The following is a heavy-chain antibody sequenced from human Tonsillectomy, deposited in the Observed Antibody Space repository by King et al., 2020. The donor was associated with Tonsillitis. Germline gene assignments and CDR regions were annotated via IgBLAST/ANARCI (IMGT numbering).Heavy chain of an antibody. CDR2: ISTSSSYI. CDR1: GFTFSTYS. D-gene: IGHD3-22*01. J-gene: IGHJ4*02. Sequence: VQLVESGGGLVKPGGSLRLSCAASGFTFSTYSMNWVRQAPGKGLEWVSSISTSSSYIYYAVSVKGRFTISRDNAQNSLYLQMNSLRAEDTAVYYCAREGVGGYGLGYDSSGPFDYWGQGTLVTVSS. V-gene: IGHV3-21*01. CDR3: AREGVGGYGLGYDSSGPFDY.